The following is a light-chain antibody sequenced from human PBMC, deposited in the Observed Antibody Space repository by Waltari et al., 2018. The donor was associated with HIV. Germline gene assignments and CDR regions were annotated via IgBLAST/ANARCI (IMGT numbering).Light chain of an antibody. J-gene: IGKJ4*01. CDR2: ATS. CDR1: QGISSW. V-gene: IGKV1D-12*01. Sequence: DVQMTQSPSSVSASVGDSVTITCRASQGISSWLAWYQQKPGEAPKLLIYATSGLHTGVPSRFRGSGFGTEFTLTISSLQPEDFATYYCQQANSFPLTFGGGTRVEIK. CDR3: QQANSFPLT.